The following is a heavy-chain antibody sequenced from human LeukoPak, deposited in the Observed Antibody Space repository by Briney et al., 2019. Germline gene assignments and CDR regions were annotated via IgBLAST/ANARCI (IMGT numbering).Heavy chain of an antibody. CDR1: GFTFSSYE. CDR3: AKGSGWEVSYYYYYMDV. D-gene: IGHD1-26*01. Sequence: PGGSLRLSCAASGFTFSSYEMNWVRQAPGKGLEWVSYIGSSGGTIYNADSVKGRFTISRDNSKNTLYLQMNSLRAEDTAVYYCAKGSGWEVSYYYYYMDVWGKGTTVTISS. CDR2: IGSSGGTI. J-gene: IGHJ6*03. V-gene: IGHV3-48*03.